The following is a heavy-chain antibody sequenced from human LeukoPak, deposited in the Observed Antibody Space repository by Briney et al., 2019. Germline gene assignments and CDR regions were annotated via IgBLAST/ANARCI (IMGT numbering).Heavy chain of an antibody. CDR2: IKQDGSEK. V-gene: IGHV3-7*01. CDR1: GFTFSSYW. CDR3: ARVRATYTAVVYYYYYYMDV. D-gene: IGHD5-18*01. J-gene: IGHJ6*03. Sequence: GGSLRLSCAASGFTFSSYWMSWVRQAPGKGLEWVANIKQDGSEKYYVDSVKGRFTISRDNAKNSLYLQMNSLRAEDTAVYYCARVRATYTAVVYYYYYYMDVWGKGTTVTVSS.